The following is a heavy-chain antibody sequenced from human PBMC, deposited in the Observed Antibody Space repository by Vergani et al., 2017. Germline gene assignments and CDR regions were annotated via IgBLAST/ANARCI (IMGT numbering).Heavy chain of an antibody. D-gene: IGHD2-2*01. J-gene: IGHJ6*03. CDR1: GFTFSSYS. Sequence: EVQLVESGGGLVKPGGSLRLSCAASGFTFSSYSMNWVRQAPGKGLEWVSSISSSSSYIYYADSVKGRITISRDNAKNSLYLQMNSLRAEDTAVYYCARGWYCSSTSCYQGVMDVWGKGTTVTVSS. CDR3: ARGWYCSSTSCYQGVMDV. V-gene: IGHV3-21*01. CDR2: ISSSSSYI.